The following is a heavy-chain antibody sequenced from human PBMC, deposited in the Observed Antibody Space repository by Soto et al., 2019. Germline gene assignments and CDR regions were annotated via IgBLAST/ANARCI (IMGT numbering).Heavy chain of an antibody. Sequence: EVQLLESGGGLVQPGGSLRLSCAASGFTFSSYGMSWVRQAPGKGLEWVSAISRSGGSTYYADSVKGPFTISRDKSKNTLYLQMNSLRAEDAAVYYCAKDSTHESECGGDCYPRYFDYWGQGTLVTASS. CDR1: GFTFSSYG. D-gene: IGHD2-21*02. J-gene: IGHJ4*02. CDR2: ISRSGGST. V-gene: IGHV3-23*01. CDR3: AKDSTHESECGGDCYPRYFDY.